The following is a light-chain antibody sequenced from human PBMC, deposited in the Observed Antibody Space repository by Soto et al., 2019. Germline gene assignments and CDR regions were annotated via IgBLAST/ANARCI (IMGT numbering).Light chain of an antibody. V-gene: IGKV1-5*03. CDR1: QSISSW. CDR3: QQYNSWT. J-gene: IGKJ1*01. Sequence: DIPMTQSPSTLSASVGDRVTITCRASQSISSWLAWYQQKPGKAPKLLIYKASSLESGVPSRFSGSGSGTEFTLTISSLQPGDFATYYCQQYNSWTFGQGTKVEIK. CDR2: KAS.